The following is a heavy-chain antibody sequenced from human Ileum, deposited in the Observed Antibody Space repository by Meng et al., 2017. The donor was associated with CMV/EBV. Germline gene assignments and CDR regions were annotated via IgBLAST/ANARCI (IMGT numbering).Heavy chain of an antibody. V-gene: IGHV1-69*05. Sequence: SCQASGGTFSTHAINWVRQAPGQGLEWMGGIIPIFGTAKYTQRFQGRVTITTDESTRTAYMELSSLRSEDTAVYYCARGRVLGAAHYWGQGTLVTVSS. D-gene: IGHD3-16*01. J-gene: IGHJ4*02. CDR2: IIPIFGTA. CDR1: GGTFSTHA. CDR3: ARGRVLGAAHY.